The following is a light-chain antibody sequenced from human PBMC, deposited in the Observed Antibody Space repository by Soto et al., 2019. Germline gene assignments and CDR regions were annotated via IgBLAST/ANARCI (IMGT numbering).Light chain of an antibody. CDR2: DVT. CDR1: NSDVGGYNY. J-gene: IGLJ1*01. V-gene: IGLV2-11*01. CDR3: CSYAGSHLYV. Sequence: QSALTQPRSVSGSPGQSVTISCTGTNSDVGGYNYVSWYQQRPGKAPKLMIFDVTKRPSGVPDRFSGSKSGNTASLTISGLQAEDEADYYCCSYAGSHLYVLGAGTKVTVL.